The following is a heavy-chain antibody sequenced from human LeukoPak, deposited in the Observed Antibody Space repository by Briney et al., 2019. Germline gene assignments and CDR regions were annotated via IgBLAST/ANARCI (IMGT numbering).Heavy chain of an antibody. V-gene: IGHV3-30*02. J-gene: IGHJ4*02. CDR3: ARGPSGYHNT. CDR2: IRYDGTNE. CDR1: GFTFSNYA. Sequence: GGSLRLSCAASGFTFSNYAMHWVRQAPGKGLEWVAFIRYDGTNERYADSVKGRFTISRDDSKNTLYLQMNSLRAEDTAVYYCARGPSGYHNTGGQGTLVTVSS. D-gene: IGHD5-12*01.